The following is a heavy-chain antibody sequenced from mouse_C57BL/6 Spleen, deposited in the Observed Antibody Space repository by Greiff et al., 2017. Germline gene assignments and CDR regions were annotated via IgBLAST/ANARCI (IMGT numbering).Heavy chain of an antibody. J-gene: IGHJ3*01. CDR1: GYSITSGYD. Sequence: EVKLQESGPGMVKPSQSLSLTCTVTGYSITSGYDWHWIRHFPGNKLEWMGYISYSGSTNYNPSLKSRIYITHDTSKNHFYLKLNSVTTEDTATYYSAREAPDGFAYWGQGTLVTVSA. V-gene: IGHV3-1*01. CDR3: AREAPDGFAY. CDR2: ISYSGST.